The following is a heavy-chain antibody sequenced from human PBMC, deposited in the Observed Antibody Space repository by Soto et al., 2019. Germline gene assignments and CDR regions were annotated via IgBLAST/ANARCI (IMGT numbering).Heavy chain of an antibody. J-gene: IGHJ4*02. V-gene: IGHV5-51*03. CDR2: IYPGDSDT. D-gene: IGHD3-22*01. CDR3: ALNSYDSSGYYYLDH. Sequence: EVQLVQSGAEVKKPGESLKIPCRPSGYNFASYCMGWVRQMPGKVLEWMGTIYPGDSDTTYSPSFQGQVTISPDTSITTAYLQWSSLKASDIAMYYCALNSYDSSGYYYLDHWGQGTLVTVSS. CDR1: GYNFASYC.